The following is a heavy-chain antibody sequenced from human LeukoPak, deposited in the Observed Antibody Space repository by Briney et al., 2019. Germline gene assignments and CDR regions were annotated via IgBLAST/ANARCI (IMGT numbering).Heavy chain of an antibody. CDR1: GFTFNNYA. CDR2: INQDGSAQ. CDR3: ARSAR. Sequence: PGGSLRLSCAASGFTFNNYAMSWVRQAPGTGLEWVANINQDGSAQYYVDSVKGRFTISRDNAKSSLYLQMNSLRAEDTAVYYCARSARWGQGTLVTVSS. J-gene: IGHJ4*02. V-gene: IGHV3-7*01.